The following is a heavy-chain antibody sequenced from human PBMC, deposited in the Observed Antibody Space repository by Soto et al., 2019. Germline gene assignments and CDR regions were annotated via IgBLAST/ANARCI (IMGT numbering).Heavy chain of an antibody. CDR2: IIPIFGTA. V-gene: IGHV1-69*13. CDR3: ARDSNRTTVTKVYAFDI. D-gene: IGHD4-17*01. CDR1: GGTFSSYA. Sequence: ASVNVSCKASGGTFSSYAISWVRQAPGQGLEWMGGIIPIFGTANYAQKFQGRVTITADESTSTAYMELSSLRSEDTAVYYCARDSNRTTVTKVYAFDIWGQGTMVTVSS. J-gene: IGHJ3*02.